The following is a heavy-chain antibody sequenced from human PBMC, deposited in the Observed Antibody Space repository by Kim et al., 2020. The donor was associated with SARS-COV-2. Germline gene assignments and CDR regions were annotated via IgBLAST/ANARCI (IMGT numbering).Heavy chain of an antibody. CDR1: GFTFRSYG. Sequence: GGSLRLSCEASGFTFRSYGMNWVRQVPGKGLEWVSSISSAGTYIYYADSLKGRFTISRDNAKNSLYLQVNSLRVEDTAIYYCARDVLGSVVAAANDAFDVWGQGTMVTVSS. CDR2: ISSAGTYI. CDR3: ARDVLGSVVAAANDAFDV. V-gene: IGHV3-21*06. J-gene: IGHJ3*01. D-gene: IGHD2-15*01.